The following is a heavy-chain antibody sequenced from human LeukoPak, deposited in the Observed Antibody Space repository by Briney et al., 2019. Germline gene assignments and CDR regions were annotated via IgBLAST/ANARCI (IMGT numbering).Heavy chain of an antibody. J-gene: IGHJ4*02. CDR1: GYTFTGYY. D-gene: IGHD3-3*01. CDR2: INPNSGGT. V-gene: IGHV1-2*02. CDR3: AREVADFWSGVGNDY. Sequence: GASVKVSCKASGYTFTGYYMHWVRQAPGQGLEWMGWINPNSGGTNYAQKFQGRVTMTRDTSTSTAYMELRSLRSDDTAVYYCAREVADFWSGVGNDYWGQGTLVTVSS.